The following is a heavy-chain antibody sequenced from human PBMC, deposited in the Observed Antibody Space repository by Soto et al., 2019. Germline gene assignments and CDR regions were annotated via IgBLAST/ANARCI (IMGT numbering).Heavy chain of an antibody. Sequence: PSETLSLTCAVYGGSLSGHYWSWIRQPPGKGLEWIGEINHSGSTNYNPSLKSRLTISVDTSKNQFSLKLSSVTAADTAVYYCARDLDIVTTGDYDYGRDVWGQGTTGT. D-gene: IGHD5-12*01. CDR1: GGSLSGHY. J-gene: IGHJ6*02. CDR2: INHSGST. CDR3: ARDLDIVTTGDYDYGRDV. V-gene: IGHV4-34*01.